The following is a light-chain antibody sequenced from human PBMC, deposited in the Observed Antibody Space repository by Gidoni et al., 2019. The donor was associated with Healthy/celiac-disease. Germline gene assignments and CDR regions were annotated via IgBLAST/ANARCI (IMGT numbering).Light chain of an antibody. CDR3: QQYNTWPQT. CDR1: QSVSSN. J-gene: IGKJ1*01. CDR2: CAS. Sequence: EIVMTQSPATLSVSPGERATLSCRASQSVSSNLAWYQQKPGQAPRLLIYCASTRATGIPASFSGSGSGTEFTLTISSLQSEDFAVYYCQQYNTWPQTFGQGTKVEIK. V-gene: IGKV3-15*01.